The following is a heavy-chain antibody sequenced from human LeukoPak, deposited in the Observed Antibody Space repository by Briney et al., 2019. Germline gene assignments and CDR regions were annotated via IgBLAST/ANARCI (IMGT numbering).Heavy chain of an antibody. J-gene: IGHJ4*02. V-gene: IGHV1-69*01. D-gene: IGHD6-13*01. CDR3: ARASDTEYSSSWPTPTTFDY. Sequence: SVKVSCKASGGTFSSYAISWVRQAPGQGLEWMGGIIPIFGTANYAQKFQGRVTITADESTSTAYVELSSLRSEDTAVYYCARASDTEYSSSWPTPTTFDYWGQGTLVTVSS. CDR1: GGTFSSYA. CDR2: IIPIFGTA.